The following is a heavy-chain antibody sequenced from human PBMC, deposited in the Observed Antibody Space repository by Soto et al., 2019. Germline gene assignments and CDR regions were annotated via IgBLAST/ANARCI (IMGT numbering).Heavy chain of an antibody. CDR3: ATRLETGYDFWSGYRFDY. V-gene: IGHV4-39*01. D-gene: IGHD3-3*01. CDR2: IYYSGST. Sequence: SETLSLTCTVSGGSISSSSYYWGWIRQPPGKGLEWIGSIYYSGSTYYNPSLKSRVTISVDTSKNQFSLKLSSVTAADTAVYYCATRLETGYDFWSGYRFDYWGQGTLVTVSS. CDR1: GGSISSSSYY. J-gene: IGHJ4*02.